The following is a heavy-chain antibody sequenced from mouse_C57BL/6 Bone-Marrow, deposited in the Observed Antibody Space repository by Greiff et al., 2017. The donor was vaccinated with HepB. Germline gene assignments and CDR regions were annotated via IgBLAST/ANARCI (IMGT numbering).Heavy chain of an antibody. V-gene: IGHV1-81*01. D-gene: IGHD1-1*01. CDR3: AILLRPAWFAY. Sequence: QVQLQQSGAELARPGASVKLSCKASGYTFTSYGISWVKQRTGQGLEWIGEIDPRSGNTYYNEKFKGKATLTADKSSSTAYMELRSLTSEDSAVYFCAILLRPAWFAYWGQGTLVTVSA. J-gene: IGHJ3*01. CDR2: IDPRSGNT. CDR1: GYTFTSYG.